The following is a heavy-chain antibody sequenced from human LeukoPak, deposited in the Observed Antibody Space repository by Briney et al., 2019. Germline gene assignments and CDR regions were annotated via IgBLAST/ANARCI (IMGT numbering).Heavy chain of an antibody. Sequence: GESLKISCKGSGYSFTSYWIGWVRQMPGKGLEWMGIIYPGDSDTRYSPSFQGQVTISADKSISTAYLQWSSLKASDTAMYYCARHLLAVVDEYYYYYGMDVWGQGTTVTVSS. D-gene: IGHD6-19*01. CDR2: IYPGDSDT. V-gene: IGHV5-51*01. J-gene: IGHJ6*02. CDR3: ARHLLAVVDEYYYYYGMDV. CDR1: GYSFTSYW.